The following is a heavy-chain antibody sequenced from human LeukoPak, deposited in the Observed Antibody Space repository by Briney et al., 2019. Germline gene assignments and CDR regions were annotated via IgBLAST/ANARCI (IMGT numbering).Heavy chain of an antibody. CDR3: ARRRKGYQLLSADDCYYMDV. Sequence: ASVRLSCTASGYTFTNFDIYWVRQAPGQGLEWMGWMRPNSGNTVYAQTFQGRFTITRNTFRSTPYMELSSLRAEDTAVYYCARRRKGYQLLSADDCYYMDVWGKGTTVTVSS. D-gene: IGHD2-2*01. V-gene: IGHV1-8*01. J-gene: IGHJ6*03. CDR2: MRPNSGNT. CDR1: GYTFTNFD.